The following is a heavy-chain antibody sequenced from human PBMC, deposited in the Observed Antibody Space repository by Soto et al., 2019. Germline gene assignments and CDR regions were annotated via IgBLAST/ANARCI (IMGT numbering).Heavy chain of an antibody. CDR2: ISGTGGAA. V-gene: IGHV3-23*01. CDR1: GFTFGHSA. J-gene: IGHJ4*02. CDR3: AKPEEVVRGFDF. Sequence: VGSLRLSCAASGFTFGHSAMSWVRQAPGKGLEWVAAISGTGGAAYYADSVKGRFTISRDNSRNTLFLQMNSLRVDDTAIYHCAKPEEVVRGFDFCGLRTLVTVSS. D-gene: IGHD6-6*01.